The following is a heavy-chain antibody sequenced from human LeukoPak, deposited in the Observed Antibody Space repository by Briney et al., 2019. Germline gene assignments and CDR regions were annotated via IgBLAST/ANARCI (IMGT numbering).Heavy chain of an antibody. CDR3: ARAAAAAGTDFQH. CDR1: GYTFTSYG. V-gene: IGHV1-18*01. Sequence: ASVKVSCKASGYTFTSYGISWVRQAPGQGLEWMGWISAYNGNTNYAQKLQGRVTMTRDMSTGTVYMELSSLRSEDTAVYYCARAAAAAGTDFQHWGQGTLVTVSS. J-gene: IGHJ1*01. D-gene: IGHD6-13*01. CDR2: ISAYNGNT.